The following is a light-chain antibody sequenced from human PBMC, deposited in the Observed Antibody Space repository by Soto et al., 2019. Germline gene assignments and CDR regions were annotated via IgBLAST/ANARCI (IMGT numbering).Light chain of an antibody. V-gene: IGKV1-39*01. CDR1: QTISNF. CDR3: QQSYSFPFT. J-gene: IGKJ2*01. Sequence: DIQMTQSPSSLSASVGDRVTITCRASQTISNFLNWYQQKPGKAPKSLIHTTSTLQSGVPTRFSGSGSGTDFTLTISSLQPEDFASYFCQQSYSFPFTLGQGTKLEIK. CDR2: TTS.